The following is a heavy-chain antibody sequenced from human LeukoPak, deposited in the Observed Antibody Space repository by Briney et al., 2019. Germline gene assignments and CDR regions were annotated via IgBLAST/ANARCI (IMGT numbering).Heavy chain of an antibody. D-gene: IGHD4/OR15-4a*01. J-gene: IGHJ4*02. V-gene: IGHV3-23*01. CDR2: ISGSGGTT. CDR3: ATQVPSDPHFDY. CDR1: GFPFSSYA. Sequence: GGSLRLSCAASGFPFSSYAMSWVRQAPGKGLEWVSAISGSGGTTYFADSVKGRFTISRDNSKNTLYLQMNSLRADDTAVYYCATQVPSDPHFDYWGQGTLVTVSS.